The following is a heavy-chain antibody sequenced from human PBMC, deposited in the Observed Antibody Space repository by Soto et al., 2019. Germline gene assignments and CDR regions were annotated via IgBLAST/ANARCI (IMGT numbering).Heavy chain of an antibody. Sequence: PGESLKISCKGSGYSFTSYWISWVRQMSGKGLEWMGTIDPSDSYTNYSPSFQGHVTMSADKSISTAYLQWRSLKASDTAMYYCARHPAIAVAGAVYGMDVWGQGTTVTVSS. D-gene: IGHD6-19*01. CDR2: IDPSDSYT. CDR1: GYSFTSYW. CDR3: ARHPAIAVAGAVYGMDV. V-gene: IGHV5-10-1*01. J-gene: IGHJ6*02.